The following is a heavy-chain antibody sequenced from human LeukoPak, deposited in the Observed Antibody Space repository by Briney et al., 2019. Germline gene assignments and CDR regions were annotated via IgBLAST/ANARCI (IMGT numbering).Heavy chain of an antibody. CDR3: ARDLPTMVRGVIFRWFDP. CDR2: ISAYNGNT. Sequence: ASVKVSCKASGYTFTSYGISWVRQAPGQGLEWMGWISAYNGNTNYAQKLQGRVTMTTDTSTSTAYMELRSLRSDDTAVYYCARDLPTMVRGVIFRWFDPWGQGTLVTVSS. V-gene: IGHV1-18*01. CDR1: GYTFTSYG. J-gene: IGHJ5*02. D-gene: IGHD3-10*01.